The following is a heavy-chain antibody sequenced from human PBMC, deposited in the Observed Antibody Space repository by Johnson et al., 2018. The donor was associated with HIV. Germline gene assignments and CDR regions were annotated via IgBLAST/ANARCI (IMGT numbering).Heavy chain of an antibody. D-gene: IGHD2-8*01. J-gene: IGHJ3*02. CDR1: GFTFSSFA. V-gene: IGHV3-30-3*01. Sequence: QMQLVESGGGVVQPGTSLRLACAASGFTFSSFAMHWVRQAPGKGLEWVAFISYDGTNEYFTDSVRGRFTISRDNSKNTLYLQLNNLRAEDTAVYYCARGAFLKVYVSDDAFDIWGQGTMVTVSS. CDR3: ARGAFLKVYVSDDAFDI. CDR2: ISYDGTNE.